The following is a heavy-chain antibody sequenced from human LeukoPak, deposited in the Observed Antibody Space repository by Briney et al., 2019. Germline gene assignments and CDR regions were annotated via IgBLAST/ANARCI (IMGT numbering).Heavy chain of an antibody. J-gene: IGHJ4*02. D-gene: IGHD2-2*01. CDR1: GGSSSGCY. CDR3: ARFLPCSSKNCSPPRFDY. CDR2: INHSGSA. Sequence: SETLSLTCAVYGGSSSGCYWSWIRQPPGKGLEWIEEINHSGSANYNPSPKSRVTISVDTPKNQFSLKLSSVTAADTAVYYCARFLPCSSKNCSPPRFDYWGQGTLVTVYS. V-gene: IGHV4-34*01.